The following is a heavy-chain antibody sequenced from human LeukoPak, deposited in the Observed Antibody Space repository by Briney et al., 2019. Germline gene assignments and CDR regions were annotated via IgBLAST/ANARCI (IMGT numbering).Heavy chain of an antibody. J-gene: IGHJ4*02. V-gene: IGHV3-74*01. CDR1: GFTFSSYW. Sequence: GGSLRLSCAASGFTFSSYWMHWVRQAPGKGLLWVSRINTDGRSTSYVDSVKGRCTISRDNAMNTLYLQMNSMSAEDTAVYYCARLAVDSSDFWGQGTLVNVSS. CDR2: INTDGRST. D-gene: IGHD6-25*01. CDR3: ARLAVDSSDF.